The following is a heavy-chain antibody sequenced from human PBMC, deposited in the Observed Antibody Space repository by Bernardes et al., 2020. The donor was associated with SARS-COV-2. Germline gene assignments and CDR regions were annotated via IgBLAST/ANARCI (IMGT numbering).Heavy chain of an antibody. J-gene: IGHJ4*02. V-gene: IGHV1-18*04. CDR1: GYTYTNYG. CDR2: ISGYNGNT. CDR3: ARVEGFCSGGTCFSLFYFDH. Sequence: ASVKVSCKASGYTYTNYGISWVRQDPGHGLEWLGWISGYNGNTNYARHLQDRISMTTDLSTNTAFMELRRLRSDDTAVYYCARVEGFCSGGTCFSLFYFDHWGQGTLVSVSS. D-gene: IGHD2-15*01.